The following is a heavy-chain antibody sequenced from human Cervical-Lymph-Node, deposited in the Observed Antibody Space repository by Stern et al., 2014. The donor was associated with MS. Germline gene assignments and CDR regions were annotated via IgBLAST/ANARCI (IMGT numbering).Heavy chain of an antibody. CDR2: INPSGGSP. CDR1: GYIFTNYY. Sequence: QVQLVQSGAEVRKPGASVKVSCKASGYIFTNYYMHWVRQAPGQGLLWMGIINPSGGSPSYAQKFQGRVTMTRATSTSTVYMELSSLRSEDTAVYYCAREEAGHRLGMMDVWGQGTTVTVSS. CDR3: AREEAGHRLGMMDV. D-gene: IGHD6-19*01. V-gene: IGHV1-46*01. J-gene: IGHJ6*02.